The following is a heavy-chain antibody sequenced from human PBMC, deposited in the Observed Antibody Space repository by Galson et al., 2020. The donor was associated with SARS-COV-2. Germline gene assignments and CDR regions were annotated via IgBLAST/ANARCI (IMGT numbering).Heavy chain of an antibody. CDR2: IRSKANSYAP. J-gene: IGHJ2*01. V-gene: IGHV3-73*01. CDR3: TRNVVGATIGGYFDL. CDR1: GFTFSGSA. D-gene: IGHD1-26*01. Sequence: GGSLRLSCAGSGFTFSGSAMHWVRQASGKGLEWVGLIRSKANSYAPAYAASVKGRFTISRDDSKNTAYLQMNSLKTEDTAVYYCTRNVVGATIGGYFDLWGRCTLVTVSS.